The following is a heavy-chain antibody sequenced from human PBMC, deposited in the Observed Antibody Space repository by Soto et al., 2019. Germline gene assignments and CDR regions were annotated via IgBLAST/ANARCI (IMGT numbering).Heavy chain of an antibody. J-gene: IGHJ4*01. CDR2: ISAYNGNT. D-gene: IGHD3-9*01. V-gene: IGHV1-18*04. CDR1: GYTFTGYY. Sequence: ASVKVSCKASGYTFTGYYMHWVRQAPGQGLEWMGWISAYNGNTNYARKLQGRVTMTTDTSTSTAYMELRSLRSDDTAVYYCARTEGSLGILTGLWGQGTLVTVSS. CDR3: ARTEGSLGILTGL.